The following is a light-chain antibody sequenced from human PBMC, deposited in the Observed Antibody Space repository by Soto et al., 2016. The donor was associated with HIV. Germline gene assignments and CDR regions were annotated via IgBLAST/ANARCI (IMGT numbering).Light chain of an antibody. J-gene: IGKJ1*01. CDR1: QGIYSW. V-gene: IGKV1-5*03. Sequence: DIQMTQSPSSVSASVGDRVTITCRASQGIYSWLAWYQQKPGKAPKLLIYKVSTLESGVPSRFSGVGFGTDFTLTISTLQPEDSAIYYCQQYNTPPWTFGQGTKVEI. CDR3: QQYNTPPWT. CDR2: KVS.